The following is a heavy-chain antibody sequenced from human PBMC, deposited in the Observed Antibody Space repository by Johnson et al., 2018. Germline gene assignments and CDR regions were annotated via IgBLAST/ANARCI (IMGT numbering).Heavy chain of an antibody. D-gene: IGHD2-15*01. CDR1: GFTVSSNY. V-gene: IGHV3-66*01. Sequence: VQLLESGGGLVQXGGSLRLSCAASGFTVSSNYMSWVRQAPGKGLEWVSVIYSGGSAYYADSVKGRFTISRDISKNTLYLQMNRLRAEDTAVYYCARDGDCSGGSCYFYYYGMDVWGQGTTVTVSS. J-gene: IGHJ6*02. CDR2: IYSGGSA. CDR3: ARDGDCSGGSCYFYYYGMDV.